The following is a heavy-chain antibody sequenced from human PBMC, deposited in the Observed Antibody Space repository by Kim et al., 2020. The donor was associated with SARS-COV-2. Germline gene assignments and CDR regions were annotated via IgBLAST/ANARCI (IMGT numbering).Heavy chain of an antibody. V-gene: IGHV3-30*04. J-gene: IGHJ4*02. CDR2: IAYDGSHI. D-gene: IGHD3-10*01. Sequence: GGSLRLSCEASGFTFSAHALHWVRQAPGEGLEWVGLIAYDGSHISYPDSVKGRFIISRDNIKSTLYLQMNSLRPEDTAVYYCLAEIGSRSFGHWGQGTLV. CDR3: LAEIGSRSFGH. CDR1: GFTFSAHA.